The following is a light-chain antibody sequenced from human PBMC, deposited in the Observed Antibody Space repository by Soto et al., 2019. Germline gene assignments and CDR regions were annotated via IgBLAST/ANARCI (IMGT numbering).Light chain of an antibody. CDR3: QQYNNWPLWT. J-gene: IGKJ1*01. CDR1: QSVSSK. CDR2: GAS. Sequence: EIVMSQSPATLSVSPRERATLSCRASQSVSSKLAWYQQKPGQAPRLLIYGASTRATGIPARFSGSGSGTEFTLTISSLQSEDFAVYYCQQYNNWPLWTFGQGTKVEIK. V-gene: IGKV3-15*01.